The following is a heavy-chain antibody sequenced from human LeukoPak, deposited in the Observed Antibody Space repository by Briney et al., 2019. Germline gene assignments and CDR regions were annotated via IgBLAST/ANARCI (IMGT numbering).Heavy chain of an antibody. CDR1: GGSISGYY. J-gene: IGHJ5*02. Sequence: SETLSLTCTVSGGSISGYYWSWIRQTPRNELEWIGYIFYSGSTDYNPSLKSRVTISVAASKNQFSLKLSSVTAADTAVYYCARVYTSGWYHWFDPWGQGALVTVSS. CDR2: IFYSGST. V-gene: IGHV4-59*08. D-gene: IGHD6-19*01. CDR3: ARVYTSGWYHWFDP.